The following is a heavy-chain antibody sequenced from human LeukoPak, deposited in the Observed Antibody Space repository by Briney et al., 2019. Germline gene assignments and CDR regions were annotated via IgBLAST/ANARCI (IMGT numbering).Heavy chain of an antibody. CDR3: ASEPGYSSDWYRL. V-gene: IGHV1-69*04. CDR1: GGTFSSYA. Sequence: GASVKVSCKASGGTFSSYAISWVRQAPGQGLEWMGRIIPILGIANYAQKFQGRVTITADKSTSTAYMELSSLRSEDTAVYYCASEPGYSSDWYRLWGQGTLVTVSS. J-gene: IGHJ4*02. D-gene: IGHD6-19*01. CDR2: IIPILGIA.